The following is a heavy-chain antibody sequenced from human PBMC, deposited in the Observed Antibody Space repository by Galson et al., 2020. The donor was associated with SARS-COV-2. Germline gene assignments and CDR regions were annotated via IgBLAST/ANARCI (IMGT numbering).Heavy chain of an antibody. CDR1: GFTFNNYW. CDR2: VHHDGSVN. Sequence: GESMKISCVVSGFTFNNYWMSWVRQAPGKGLEWVANVHHDGSVNYVVDSLKGRFTISRDNARNSLYLQMNNLRADDTAVYYCARDRYFKLAVAAKIDYWGQGTLVAVSS. CDR3: ARDRYFKLAVAAKIDY. J-gene: IGHJ4*02. V-gene: IGHV3-7*03. D-gene: IGHD2-15*01.